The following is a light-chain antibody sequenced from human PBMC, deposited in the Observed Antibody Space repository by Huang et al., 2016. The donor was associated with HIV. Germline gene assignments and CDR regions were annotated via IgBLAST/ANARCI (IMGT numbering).Light chain of an antibody. Sequence: EIVLTQSPGTLSLSPGERATLSCRASQSVSSAYLAWFQQKPGQAPRLLIYGASSRAADIPDSFSGSGSGTDFSLTISRLEPEDFAVYFCQQYGSSPLITFGQGTRLEIK. J-gene: IGKJ5*01. CDR1: QSVSSAY. CDR3: QQYGSSPLIT. CDR2: GAS. V-gene: IGKV3-20*01.